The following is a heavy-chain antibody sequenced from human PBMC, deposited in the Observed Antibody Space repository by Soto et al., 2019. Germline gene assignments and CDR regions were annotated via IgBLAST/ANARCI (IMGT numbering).Heavy chain of an antibody. Sequence: QVQLVESGGGVVQPERSLGLSCVASGFIFNRYSMHWVRQAPGKGLEWVAVIWYDGSKKYYADSVKGRFTISRDNSKNTVFLQMNSLRVDDTAVYYYVSDYGDSKLDDWGQGTPVTVSS. V-gene: IGHV3-33*01. CDR3: VSDYGDSKLDD. J-gene: IGHJ4*02. D-gene: IGHD4-17*01. CDR2: IWYDGSKK. CDR1: GFIFNRYS.